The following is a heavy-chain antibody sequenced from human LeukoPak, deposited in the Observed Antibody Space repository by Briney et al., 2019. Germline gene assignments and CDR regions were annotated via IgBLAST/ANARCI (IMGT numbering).Heavy chain of an antibody. CDR3: AGERIYLDSPRNYFDY. J-gene: IGHJ4*02. D-gene: IGHD2/OR15-2a*01. CDR1: GGSISSYY. V-gene: IGHV4-59*01. CDR2: IYYSGST. Sequence: PSETLSLTCTVSGGSISSYYWSWIRQPPGKGLEWIGYIYYSGSTNYNPSLKSRVTISVDTSKNQFSLKLSSVTAADTAVYYCAGERIYLDSPRNYFDYWGQGTLVTVSS.